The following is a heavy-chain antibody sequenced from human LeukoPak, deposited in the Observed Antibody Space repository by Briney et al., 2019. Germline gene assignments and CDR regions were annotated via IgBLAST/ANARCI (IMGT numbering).Heavy chain of an antibody. D-gene: IGHD4-23*01. CDR3: ARSYGGNPSLFDY. CDR2: IYYSGST. CDR1: GGSISSGGYY. J-gene: IGHJ4*02. Sequence: KSSETLSLTCTVSGGSISSGGYYWSWIRQHPGKGLEWIGYIYYSGSTYYNPSLKSRVTISVDTSKNQFSLKLSSVTAADTAVYYCARSYGGNPSLFDYWGQGTLVTVSS. V-gene: IGHV4-31*03.